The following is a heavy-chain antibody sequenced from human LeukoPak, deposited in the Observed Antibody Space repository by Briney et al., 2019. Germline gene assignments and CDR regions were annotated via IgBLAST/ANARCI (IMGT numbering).Heavy chain of an antibody. V-gene: IGHV1-69*04. CDR3: AREFIKLGRDGYNYSDY. D-gene: IGHD5-24*01. CDR1: GGTFSSYT. J-gene: IGHJ4*02. Sequence: SVKVSCKASGGTFSSYTISWVRQAPGQGLEWMGRIIPILGIANYAQKFQGRVTITADKSTSTAYMELSSLRSEDTAVYYCAREFIKLGRDGYNYSDYWGQGTLVTVPS. CDR2: IIPILGIA.